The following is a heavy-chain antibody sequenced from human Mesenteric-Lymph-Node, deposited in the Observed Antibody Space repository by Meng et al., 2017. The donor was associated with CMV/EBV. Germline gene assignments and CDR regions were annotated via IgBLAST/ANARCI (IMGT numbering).Heavy chain of an antibody. D-gene: IGHD3-3*01. CDR3: ARDRELRFLEWLLSLDGMDV. V-gene: IGHV1-2*02. CDR2: INPNSGAT. J-gene: IGHJ6*02. Sequence: ASVKVSCKASGYTFTGYYMHWVRQAPGQGLEWMGWINPNSGATNYAEKFQGRVTMTRDTSINTAYMELSRLRSDDTAVYYCARDRELRFLEWLLSLDGMDVWGQGTKVTVSS. CDR1: GYTFTGYY.